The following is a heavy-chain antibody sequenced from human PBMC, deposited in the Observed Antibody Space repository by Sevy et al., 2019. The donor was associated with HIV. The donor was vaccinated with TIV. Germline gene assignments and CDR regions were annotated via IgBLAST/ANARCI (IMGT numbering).Heavy chain of an antibody. V-gene: IGHV2-5*01. D-gene: IGHD3-22*01. CDR1: GFSLSTSGVG. Sequence: SGPTLVKPTQTLTLTCTFSGFSLSTSGVGVGWIRQPPGKALEWLALIYWNDDKRYSPSLKSRLTITKDTSKNQVVLTMTNMDPVHTATYYCAGPYYGDWFDPWGQGTLVTVSS. CDR2: IYWNDDK. J-gene: IGHJ5*02. CDR3: AGPYYGDWFDP.